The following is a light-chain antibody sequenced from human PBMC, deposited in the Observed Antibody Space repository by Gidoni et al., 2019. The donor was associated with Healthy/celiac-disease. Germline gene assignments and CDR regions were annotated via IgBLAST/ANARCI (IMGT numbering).Light chain of an antibody. V-gene: IGLV3-25*03. CDR2: KDS. CDR1: ALPKQY. J-gene: IGLJ2*01. CDR3: QSADSSGIIVV. Sequence: SYELTQPPSVSVSPGQTARITCSGDALPKQYAYWYQQKPGQAPVLGISKDSERPSGIPERFSGSSSGTTVTLTISGVQAEDEADYYCQSADSSGIIVVFGGGTKLTVL.